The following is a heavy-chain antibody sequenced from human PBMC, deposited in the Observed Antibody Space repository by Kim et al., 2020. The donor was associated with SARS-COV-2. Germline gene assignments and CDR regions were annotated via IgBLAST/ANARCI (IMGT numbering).Heavy chain of an antibody. J-gene: IGHJ6*03. V-gene: IGHV1-8*01. D-gene: IGHD2-21*01. Sequence: ASVKVSCKASGYTFTSYDINWVRQATGQGLEWMGWMNPNSGNTDYAQKFQGRVTMTRNTSISTAYMELSSLRSEDTAVYYCAGGHLKSIVVVIAPRPYYYYMDVWGKGTTDTVSS. CDR3: AGGHLKSIVVVIAPRPYYYYMDV. CDR2: MNPNSGNT. CDR1: GYTFTSYD.